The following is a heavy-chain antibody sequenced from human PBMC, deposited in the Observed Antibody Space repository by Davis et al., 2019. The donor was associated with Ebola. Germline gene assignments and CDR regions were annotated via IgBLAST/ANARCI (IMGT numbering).Heavy chain of an antibody. D-gene: IGHD3-10*01. CDR3: ARGSYDYGSGSYSVNDAFDI. CDR1: GFTFSDYY. Sequence: EGSLRLSCAASGFTFSDYYMSWIRQAPGKGLEWVSYISSSGSTIYYADSVKGRFTISRDNAKNSLYLQMNSLRAEDTAVYYCARGSYDYGSGSYSVNDAFDIWGQGTMVTVSS. J-gene: IGHJ3*02. V-gene: IGHV3-11*01. CDR2: ISSSGSTI.